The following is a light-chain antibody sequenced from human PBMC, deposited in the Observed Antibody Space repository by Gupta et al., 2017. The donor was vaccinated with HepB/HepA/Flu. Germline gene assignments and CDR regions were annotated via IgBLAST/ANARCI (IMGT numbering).Light chain of an antibody. V-gene: IGLV1-44*01. CDR1: TSNIGVNT. Sequence: LLTQPPSASGTPGQRVTISCSGSTSNIGVNTVNWYQHLPGSAPKLLIYHNDQRPSGVPDRFSASKSGTSASLAISALQSGDEGDYYCAAWHDSVDAPVFGGGTKLKVL. CDR3: AAWHDSVDAPV. J-gene: IGLJ2*01. CDR2: HND.